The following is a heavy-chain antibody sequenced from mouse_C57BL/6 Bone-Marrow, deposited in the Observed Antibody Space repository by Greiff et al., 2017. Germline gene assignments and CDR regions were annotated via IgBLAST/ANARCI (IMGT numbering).Heavy chain of an antibody. CDR1: GYTFTSYW. CDR2: IHPNSGST. Sequence: QVQLQQPGAELVNPGASVKLSRKASGYTFTSYWMHWVKQRPGQGLEWIGMIHPNSGSTNYNEKFKSKATLTVDKSSSTAYMQLSSLTSEDSAVYYCAAERWLPLSAMDYWGQGTSVTVSS. D-gene: IGHD2-3*01. CDR3: AAERWLPLSAMDY. V-gene: IGHV1-64*01. J-gene: IGHJ4*01.